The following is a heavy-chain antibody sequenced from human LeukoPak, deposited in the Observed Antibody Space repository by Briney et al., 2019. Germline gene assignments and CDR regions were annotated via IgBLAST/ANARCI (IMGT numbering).Heavy chain of an antibody. CDR1: GLTVSSNY. D-gene: IGHD1/OR15-1a*01. J-gene: IGHJ6*02. V-gene: IGHV3-53*01. CDR2: IYSGGST. Sequence: PGGSLRLSCAASGLTVSSNYMSWVRQAPGKGLEWVSVIYSGGSTYYADSVKGRFTISRDNSKNTLYLQMNSLRAEDTDVYYCGRIAINANNGMDVWGQGTTVTVSS. CDR3: GRIAINANNGMDV.